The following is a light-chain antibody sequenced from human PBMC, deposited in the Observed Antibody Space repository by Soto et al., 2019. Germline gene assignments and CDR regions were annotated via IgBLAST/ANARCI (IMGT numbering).Light chain of an antibody. J-gene: IGKJ5*01. CDR3: QQSYSTLIT. CDR1: QSISSY. CDR2: AAS. V-gene: IGKV1-39*01. Sequence: DIQMTQSPSSLSASLLGRVTITCRASQSISSYLNWYQQKPGKAPKLLIYAASSLQSGVPSRFSGSGSGTDFTLTISSLQPEDFATYYCQQSYSTLITFGQGTRLENK.